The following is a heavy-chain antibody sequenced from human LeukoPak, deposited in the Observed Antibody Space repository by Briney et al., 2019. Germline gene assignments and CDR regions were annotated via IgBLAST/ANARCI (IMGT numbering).Heavy chain of an antibody. D-gene: IGHD3-10*01. J-gene: IGHJ4*02. CDR3: ARTRYYYNSRSYGAPYYFDY. V-gene: IGHV4-39*01. CDR2: IFYSGST. Sequence: PSETLSLTCTVSSGSISTSNYYWGWVRQPPGKALEWIGNIFYSGSTYYNPSLKSRVTISVDTSKNQFSLKLSSVTAADTAVYYCARTRYYYNSRSYGAPYYFDYWGQGTLVTVSS. CDR1: SGSISTSNYY.